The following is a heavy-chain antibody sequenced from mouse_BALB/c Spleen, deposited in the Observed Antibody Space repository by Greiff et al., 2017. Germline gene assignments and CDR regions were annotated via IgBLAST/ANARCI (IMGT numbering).Heavy chain of an antibody. J-gene: IGHJ3*01. D-gene: IGHD2-2*01. CDR3: ANHLLWLRRFAY. Sequence: DVKLQESGPDLVKPSQSLSLTCTVTGYSITSGYSWHWIRQFPGNKLEWMGYIHYSGSTNYNPSLKSRISITRDTSKNQFFLQLNSVTTEDTATYYCANHLLWLRRFAYWGQGTLVTVSA. CDR2: IHYSGST. CDR1: GYSITSGYS. V-gene: IGHV3-1*02.